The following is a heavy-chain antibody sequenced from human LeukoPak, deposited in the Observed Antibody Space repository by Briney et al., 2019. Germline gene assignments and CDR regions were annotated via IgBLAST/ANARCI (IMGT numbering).Heavy chain of an antibody. CDR3: AKDLYYDSSVITY. D-gene: IGHD3-22*01. CDR1: GFTFYSYA. CDR2: ISGSGAGA. Sequence: GSLRLSCAASGFTFYSYAMSWVRQAPGKGLEWVSTISGSGAGAYYADSVKGRFTISRDSSRNTLYLQMNSLRAEDTAVYYCAKDLYYDSSVITYWGQGTLVTVSS. V-gene: IGHV3-23*01. J-gene: IGHJ4*02.